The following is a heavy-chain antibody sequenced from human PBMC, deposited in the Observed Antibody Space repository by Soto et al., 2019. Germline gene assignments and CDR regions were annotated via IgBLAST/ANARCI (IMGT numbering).Heavy chain of an antibody. CDR3: ASLTYYYDSSGYYSTHFDY. J-gene: IGHJ4*02. V-gene: IGHV5-51*01. CDR1: GYSFTSYW. D-gene: IGHD3-22*01. Sequence: GESLKISCKGSGYSFTSYWIGWVRQMPGKVLEWMGIIYPGDSDTRYSPSFQGQVTISADKSISTAYLQWSSLKASDTAMYYCASLTYYYDSSGYYSTHFDYWGQGXLVTVYS. CDR2: IYPGDSDT.